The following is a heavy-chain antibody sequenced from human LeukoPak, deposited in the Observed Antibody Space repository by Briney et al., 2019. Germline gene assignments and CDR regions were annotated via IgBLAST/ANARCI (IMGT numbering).Heavy chain of an antibody. V-gene: IGHV3-30*02. Sequence: GGSLRLSCAASGFTFSSYGMHWVRQAPGKGLEWVAFIRYDGSNKYYADSVKGRFTISRDNSKNTLYLQMNSLRAEDTAVYYCAKDVQYSSGWYTTLIQGVGYWGQGTLVTVSS. D-gene: IGHD6-19*01. CDR2: IRYDGSNK. CDR3: AKDVQYSSGWYTTLIQGVGY. J-gene: IGHJ4*02. CDR1: GFTFSSYG.